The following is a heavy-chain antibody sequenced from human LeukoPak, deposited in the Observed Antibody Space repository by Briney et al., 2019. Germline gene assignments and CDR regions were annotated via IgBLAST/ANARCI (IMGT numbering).Heavy chain of an antibody. CDR1: AGSISSYY. V-gene: IGHV4-59*01. D-gene: IGHD6-19*01. CDR3: ARSSRGWSANFDC. Sequence: SETLSLTCTVSAGSISSYYWSWIRQPPGKGLEWIGYIYYSGSTNYNPSLKSRVTISVDTSKNQFSLKLSSVTAADTAVYYCARSSRGWSANFDCWGQGTLVTVSS. CDR2: IYYSGST. J-gene: IGHJ4*02.